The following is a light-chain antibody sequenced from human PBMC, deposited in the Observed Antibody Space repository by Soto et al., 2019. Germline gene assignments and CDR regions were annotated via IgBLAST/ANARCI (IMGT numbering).Light chain of an antibody. Sequence: QSALTQPASVSGSRGQSITISCTGTSTDVGRYNYVSWYQQHPGKAPKLMVYDVSNRPSWVSNRFSGSKSGITASLTISGLQAEDEADYYCTSYTSDSTYVFGTGTKVTVL. CDR1: STDVGRYNY. CDR2: DVS. V-gene: IGLV2-14*01. J-gene: IGLJ1*01. CDR3: TSYTSDSTYV.